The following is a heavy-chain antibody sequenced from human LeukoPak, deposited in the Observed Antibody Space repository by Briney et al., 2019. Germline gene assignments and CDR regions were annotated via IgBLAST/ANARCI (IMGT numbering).Heavy chain of an antibody. Sequence: GGSLRLSCAASGFTFSSYAMSWVRQAPGKGLEWVSTISDSGGSTYYADSVKGRFTISRDSSKNTLYLQMSSLRADDTAVYYCAKRGIAEAASFDYWGQGTLVTVSS. CDR2: ISDSGGST. D-gene: IGHD6-13*01. CDR3: AKRGIAEAASFDY. CDR1: GFTFSSYA. J-gene: IGHJ4*02. V-gene: IGHV3-23*01.